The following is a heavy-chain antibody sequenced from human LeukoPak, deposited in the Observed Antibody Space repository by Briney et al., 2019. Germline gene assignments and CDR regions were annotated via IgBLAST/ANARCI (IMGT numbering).Heavy chain of an antibody. Sequence: PGGSLRLSCAASGFIFSSYWMHWVRQAPGKGLVWVSHINSDGSSTSYADSVKGRFTISRDNSKNTLYLQMNSLRAEDTAIYYCAKTSRANGGYDSPFHYWGQGTLVTVSS. V-gene: IGHV3-74*01. D-gene: IGHD5-12*01. CDR2: INSDGSST. CDR1: GFIFSSYW. J-gene: IGHJ4*02. CDR3: AKTSRANGGYDSPFHY.